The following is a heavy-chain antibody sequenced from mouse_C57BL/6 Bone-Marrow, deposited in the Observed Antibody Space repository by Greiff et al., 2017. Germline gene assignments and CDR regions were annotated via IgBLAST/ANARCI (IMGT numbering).Heavy chain of an antibody. V-gene: IGHV1-82*01. Sequence: QVQLQQSGPELVKPGASVKISCKASGYAFSSSWMNWVKQRPGKGLEWIGRIYPGDGATNYNGKFKGKATLTADKSSSTAYMQLSRLTSEDSAVYFCARLGRGFAYWGQGTLVTVSA. CDR3: ARLGRGFAY. CDR1: GYAFSSSW. CDR2: IYPGDGAT. J-gene: IGHJ3*01. D-gene: IGHD3-3*01.